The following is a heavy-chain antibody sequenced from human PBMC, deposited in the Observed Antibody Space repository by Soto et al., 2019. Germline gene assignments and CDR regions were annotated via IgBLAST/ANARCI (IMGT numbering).Heavy chain of an antibody. CDR2: INHSGST. J-gene: IGHJ5*02. D-gene: IGHD2-8*01. Sequence: SETLSLTCSVYGGSFSGYYWSWIRQPPGKGLEWIGEINHSGSTNYNPSLKSRVTISVDTSKNQFSLKLSSVTAADTAVYYCARATSIVLMVDAIEGPNNWFDRWGQGTLVTVSS. CDR3: ARATSIVLMVDAIEGPNNWFDR. CDR1: GGSFSGYY. V-gene: IGHV4-34*01.